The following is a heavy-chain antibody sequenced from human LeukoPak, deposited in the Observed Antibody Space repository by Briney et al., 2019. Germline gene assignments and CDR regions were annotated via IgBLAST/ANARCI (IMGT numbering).Heavy chain of an antibody. CDR3: ARDVDYSSGWYFDY. J-gene: IGHJ4*02. V-gene: IGHV3-53*05. CDR1: GFSVSSNY. CDR2: IYSGGTT. D-gene: IGHD6-19*01. Sequence: GGSLRLSCAASGFSVSSNYVSWVRQAPGKGLEWVSVIYSGGTTYYADSIKGRFTISRDNSKNTLYLQMNSLRAEDTAVYYCARDVDYSSGWYFDYWGQGTLVTVSS.